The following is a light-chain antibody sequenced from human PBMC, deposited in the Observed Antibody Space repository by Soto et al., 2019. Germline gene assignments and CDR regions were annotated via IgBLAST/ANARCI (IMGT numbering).Light chain of an antibody. CDR1: SSDVGSYNY. Sequence: QSALTQPRSVSGSPGQSVTISCIGTSSDVGSYNYVSWYQRHPGKGPKLIIHDVNKRPSGVPDRFSGSKSGNTASLTISGLQAEDEADYYCSSYTISNTLPFVFGAGTKLTVL. J-gene: IGLJ1*01. CDR2: DVN. CDR3: SSYTISNTLPFV. V-gene: IGLV2-11*01.